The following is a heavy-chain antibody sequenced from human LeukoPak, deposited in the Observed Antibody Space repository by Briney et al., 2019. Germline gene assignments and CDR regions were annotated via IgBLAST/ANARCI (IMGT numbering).Heavy chain of an antibody. CDR1: GGSIVDYY. J-gene: IGHJ3*02. CDR3: ARDYGGNSGGAFDI. Sequence: SETLSLTCTVSGGSIVDYYWTWIRQPPGKGLEWIGQIFYSGNTYYNPSLNSRVTISADTSNNQFSLKLSSVTAADTAVYYCARDYGGNSGGAFDIWGQGTMVTVSS. D-gene: IGHD4-23*01. CDR2: IFYSGNT. V-gene: IGHV4-59*12.